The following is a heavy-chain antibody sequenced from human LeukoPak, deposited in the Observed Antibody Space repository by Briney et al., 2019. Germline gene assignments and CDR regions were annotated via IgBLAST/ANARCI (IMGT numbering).Heavy chain of an antibody. V-gene: IGHV2-5*01. D-gene: IGHD3-10*01. J-gene: IGHJ1*01. Sequence: SGPTLVKPTQTLTLTCTFSGLSLSRNTVGVGWIRQPPGRALEWLASIYWNDNKRYRPSLRDRVTITKDTSKNQVVLTMTNMDPVDTATYYCAHRGVVREKYFLHWGQGTLVTVS. CDR3: AHRGVVREKYFLH. CDR1: GLSLSRNTVG. CDR2: IYWNDNK.